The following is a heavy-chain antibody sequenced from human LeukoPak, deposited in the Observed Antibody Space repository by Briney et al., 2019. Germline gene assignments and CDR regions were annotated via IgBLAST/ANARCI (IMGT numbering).Heavy chain of an antibody. Sequence: EGSLRLSCAASGFTFSSYAMSWVRQAPGKGLEWVSAISGSGGSTYYADSVKGRFTISRDNSKNTLYLQMNSLRAEDTAVYYCAKVRLGWLLYRCFDYWGQGTLVTVSS. CDR2: ISGSGGST. CDR3: AKVRLGWLLYRCFDY. J-gene: IGHJ4*02. CDR1: GFTFSSYA. V-gene: IGHV3-23*01. D-gene: IGHD3-3*01.